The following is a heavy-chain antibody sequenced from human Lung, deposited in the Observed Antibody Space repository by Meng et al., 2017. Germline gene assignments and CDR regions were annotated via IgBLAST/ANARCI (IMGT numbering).Heavy chain of an antibody. Sequence: EVQLVESGGGLVQPGGSLRLSCAASGFTFSTYWMHGARQAPGKGLVWVSHINTDGSSTNYADSVKGRFTISRDNAKNTLYLQMNSLRAEDTAVYYCGRSDGYIRDWGQGTLVTVSS. J-gene: IGHJ4*02. V-gene: IGHV3-74*01. CDR3: GRSDGYIRD. CDR1: GFTFSTYW. D-gene: IGHD5-24*01. CDR2: INTDGSST.